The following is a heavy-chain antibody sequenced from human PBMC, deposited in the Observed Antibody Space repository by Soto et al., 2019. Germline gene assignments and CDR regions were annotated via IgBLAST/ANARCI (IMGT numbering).Heavy chain of an antibody. CDR3: AKAPTYYYDSSGSHRGYYFDY. V-gene: IGHV3-23*01. D-gene: IGHD3-22*01. CDR2: ISGSGGST. J-gene: IGHJ4*02. Sequence: GSLRLSCAASGFTFSSYAMSWVRQAPGKGLEWVSAISGSGGSTYYADSVKGRFTISRDNSKNTLYLQMNSLRAEDTAVYYCAKAPTYYYDSSGSHRGYYFDYWGQGTLVTVSS. CDR1: GFTFSSYA.